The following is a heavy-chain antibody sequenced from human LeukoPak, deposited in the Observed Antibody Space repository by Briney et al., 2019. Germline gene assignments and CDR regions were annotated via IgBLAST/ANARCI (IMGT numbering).Heavy chain of an antibody. J-gene: IGHJ4*02. D-gene: IGHD2-2*01. V-gene: IGHV1-69*04. CDR3: ARYERTYYFDY. Sequence: SVKVSCKASGGTFSSYAISWVRQAPGQGLEWKGRIIPILGIANYAQKFQGRVTITADKSTSTAYMELSSLRSEDTAVYYCARYERTYYFDYWGQGTLVTVSS. CDR2: IIPILGIA. CDR1: GGTFSSYA.